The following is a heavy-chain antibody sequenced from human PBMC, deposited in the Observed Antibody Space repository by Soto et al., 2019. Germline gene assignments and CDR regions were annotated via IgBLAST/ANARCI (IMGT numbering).Heavy chain of an antibody. Sequence: SETLSLTCTVSGGSISSGGYYWSWIRQHPGKGLEWIGYIYYGGSTYYNPSLKSRATISGDTSKNQFSLKLSSATAADTAVYYCARGGYYYENSGQNAYDYWGQGILVTVSS. CDR3: ARGGYYYENSGQNAYDY. D-gene: IGHD3-22*01. CDR2: IYYGGST. J-gene: IGHJ4*01. V-gene: IGHV4-31*03. CDR1: GGSISSGGYY.